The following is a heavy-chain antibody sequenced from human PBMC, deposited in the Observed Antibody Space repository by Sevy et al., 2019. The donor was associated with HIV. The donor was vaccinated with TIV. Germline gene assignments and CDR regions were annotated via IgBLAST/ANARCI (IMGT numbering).Heavy chain of an antibody. D-gene: IGHD3-9*01. CDR3: ARVYYDILTGYYGGVSGWFDP. V-gene: IGHV4-39*01. Sequence: SETLSLTCTVSGGSISSSSYYWGWIRQPPGKGLEWIGSIYYSGSTYYNPSLKSRVTISVDTSKNQFSLKLSSVTAAETAVYYCARVYYDILTGYYGGVSGWFDPWGQGTLVTVSS. CDR2: IYYSGST. CDR1: GGSISSSSYY. J-gene: IGHJ5*02.